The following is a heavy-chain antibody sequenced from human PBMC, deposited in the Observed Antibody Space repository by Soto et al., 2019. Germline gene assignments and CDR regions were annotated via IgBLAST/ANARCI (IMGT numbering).Heavy chain of an antibody. CDR1: GFTFKNYA. J-gene: IGHJ6*02. CDR3: AKLKGGLGRFYGLDA. CDR2: TTGGGTT. Sequence: PGGSLRLSCRASGFTFKNYAMTWVRKCPGKGLQWVSLTTGGGTTDYADSAKGRFIISRDNSKNTLSLQMHNLRADDTALYYCAKLKGGLGRFYGLDAWGQGTMVTVSS. V-gene: IGHV3-23*01. D-gene: IGHD3-3*01.